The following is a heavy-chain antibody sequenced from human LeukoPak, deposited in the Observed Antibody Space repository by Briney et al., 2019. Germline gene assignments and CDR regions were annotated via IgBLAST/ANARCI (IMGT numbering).Heavy chain of an antibody. D-gene: IGHD2-15*01. CDR1: GFPLSSYS. J-gene: IGHJ4*02. CDR2: ISSSGSAI. CDR3: VRVKGSYLHY. V-gene: IGHV3-48*01. Sequence: PGGSLRLSCAASGFPLSSYSINWVRQAPGKGLEWVSYISSSGSAIYYVDSVKGRFTVSRDNAKNSLFLQMNSPRAEDTAVYYGVRVKGSYLHYWRQGALLSVSS.